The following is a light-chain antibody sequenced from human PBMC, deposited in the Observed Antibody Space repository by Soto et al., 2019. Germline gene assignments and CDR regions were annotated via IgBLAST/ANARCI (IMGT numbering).Light chain of an antibody. CDR1: QGISKY. Sequence: GDRVTITCRASQGISKYLTWYQQKPGKDPKFLIYAASTLESGVPSRFSGSGSGTGFTLTISSLQPEDVATYYCRKYNSASWTFGQGTKVDIK. CDR2: AAS. J-gene: IGKJ1*01. V-gene: IGKV1-27*01. CDR3: RKYNSASWT.